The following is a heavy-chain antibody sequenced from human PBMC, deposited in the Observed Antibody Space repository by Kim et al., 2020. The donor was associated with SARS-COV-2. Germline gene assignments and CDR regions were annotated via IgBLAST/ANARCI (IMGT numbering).Heavy chain of an antibody. J-gene: IGHJ4*02. CDR1: GGSISSGGYY. V-gene: IGHV4-31*03. Sequence: SETLSLTCTVSGGSISSGGYYWSWIRQHPGKGLEWIGYIYYSGSAYYNPSLKSRLSISVDTSKNQFSLNLNSVTAADTAVYYCARDRIGYGDLDYWGQGT. D-gene: IGHD4-17*01. CDR3: ARDRIGYGDLDY. CDR2: IYYSGSA.